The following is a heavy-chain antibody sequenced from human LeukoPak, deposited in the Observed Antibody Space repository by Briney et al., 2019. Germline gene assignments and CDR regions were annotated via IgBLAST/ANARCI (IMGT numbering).Heavy chain of an antibody. Sequence: SETLSLTCSVSGDSINKYFWRWVRQTPGKGREWIGYIFQDGDTKYHPSIKGRVTISLEKSNTHFSLRLNSVTAADTAVYYCARAGPENLNWRYYIDFWGQGILVTVSS. J-gene: IGHJ4*02. V-gene: IGHV4-59*01. CDR2: IFQDGDT. CDR1: GDSINKYF. CDR3: ARAGPENLNWRYYIDF. D-gene: IGHD1-1*01.